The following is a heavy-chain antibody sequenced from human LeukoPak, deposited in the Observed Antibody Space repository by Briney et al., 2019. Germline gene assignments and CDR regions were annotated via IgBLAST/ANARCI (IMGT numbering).Heavy chain of an antibody. CDR2: ISNSGRT. D-gene: IGHD2-2*01. CDR3: ARVWGGYCSSTSCRLNWFDP. CDR1: GASISSFY. Sequence: PSETLSLTCRVSGASISSFYWSWIRQSPGKGLEWLGYISNSGRTIYNPSLRSRVAISGDTSKNQFSLKLSSVTAADTAVYYCARVWGGYCSSTSCRLNWFDPWGQGTLVTVSS. J-gene: IGHJ5*02. V-gene: IGHV4-59*12.